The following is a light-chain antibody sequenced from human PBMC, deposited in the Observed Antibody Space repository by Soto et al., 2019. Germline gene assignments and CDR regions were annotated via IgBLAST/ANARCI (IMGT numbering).Light chain of an antibody. CDR1: QSVSSSY. J-gene: IGKJ1*01. Sequence: EIVLTQSPGTLSLSPGERATLSCRASQSVSSSYLAWYQQKPGQAPRLLIYGASSRATGIPDRFSGSGSGTDFTLTISILEPEDFAVYYCQQYGRAWTFGQGTKEEIK. V-gene: IGKV3-20*01. CDR3: QQYGRAWT. CDR2: GAS.